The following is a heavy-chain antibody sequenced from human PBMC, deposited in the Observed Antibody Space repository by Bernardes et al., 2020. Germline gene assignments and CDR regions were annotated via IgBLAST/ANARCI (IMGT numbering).Heavy chain of an antibody. CDR2: IGKEGNEK. J-gene: IGHJ4*02. CDR1: GFTFSNYW. CDR3: VRGGATGAGDY. D-gene: IGHD1-1*01. V-gene: IGHV3-7*03. Sequence: GGSLRLSCTASGFTFSNYWMSWVRQAPGKGLEWVANIGKEGNEKFYVDSVKGRFLISRDNGKDSLYLQMNYLGADDSGLYFCVRGGATGAGDYWGQGTLVTVS.